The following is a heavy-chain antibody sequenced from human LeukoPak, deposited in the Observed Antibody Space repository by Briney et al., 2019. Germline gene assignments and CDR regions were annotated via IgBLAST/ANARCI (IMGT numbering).Heavy chain of an antibody. Sequence: KPSETLSLPCAVSGHSVTSGGYFWTWIRHPPGKGLEWFGSISNSGTTSYNPSLKSRVSISLDTSNNHFSLRLGSVTAADTAVYFCARDVVVTSSPDAFDIWGQGTMVTVSS. J-gene: IGHJ3*02. CDR2: ISNSGTT. CDR1: GHSVTSGGYF. D-gene: IGHD2-21*02. CDR3: ARDVVVTSSPDAFDI. V-gene: IGHV4-31*11.